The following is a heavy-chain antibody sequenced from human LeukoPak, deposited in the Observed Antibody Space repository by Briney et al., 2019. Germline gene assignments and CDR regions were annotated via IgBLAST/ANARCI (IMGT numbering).Heavy chain of an antibody. CDR1: GFTFSSYA. D-gene: IGHD3-22*01. J-gene: IGHJ4*02. CDR3: AKDGQAATYYYDSGAYYYDY. V-gene: IGHV3-23*01. Sequence: PGGSLRLSCAASGFTFSSYAMGWVRQAPGKGLEWVSAISGSGGSTYYADSMKGRFTISRDNSKNTLYLQMNSLRAEDTAVYYCAKDGQAATYYYDSGAYYYDYWGQGTLVTVSS. CDR2: ISGSGGST.